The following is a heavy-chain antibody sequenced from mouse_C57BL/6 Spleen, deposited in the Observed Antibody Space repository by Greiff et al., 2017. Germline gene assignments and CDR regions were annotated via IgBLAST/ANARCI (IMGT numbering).Heavy chain of an antibody. D-gene: IGHD2-4*01. CDR3: ARWGLRLAY. CDR1: GYAFSSSW. Sequence: QVQLQQSGPELVKPGASVKISCKASGYAFSSSWMNWVKQRPGQGLEWIGRIYPGDGDTNYNGKFKGKATLTADKSSSTAYMHLSSLPSEDSAVYFYARWGLRLAYWGQGTTLTGSS. CDR2: IYPGDGDT. J-gene: IGHJ2*01. V-gene: IGHV1-82*01.